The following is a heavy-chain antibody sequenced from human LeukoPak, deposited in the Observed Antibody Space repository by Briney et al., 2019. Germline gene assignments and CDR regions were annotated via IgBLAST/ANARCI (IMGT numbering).Heavy chain of an antibody. J-gene: IGHJ4*01. CDR2: INPNSGGT. V-gene: IGHV1-2*02. CDR1: GYTFTGYY. D-gene: IGHD5-18*01. CDR3: ASPRGYSYGYASQDYYLDY. Sequence: GASVKVSCKASGYTFTGYYMHWVRQAPGQGLEWMGWINPNSGGTNYAQKFQGRVTMTRDTSISTAYMELSRLRSDDTAVYYCASPRGYSYGYASQDYYLDYWGQGTLVTVSS.